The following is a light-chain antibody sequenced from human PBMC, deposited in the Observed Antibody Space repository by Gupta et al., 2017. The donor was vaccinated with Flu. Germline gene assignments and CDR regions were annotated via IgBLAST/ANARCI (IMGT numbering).Light chain of an antibody. J-gene: IGLJ1*01. CDR2: DFS. CDR1: SSNIGRYG. CDR3: AVWDDSLNGHYV. V-gene: IGLV1-44*01. Sequence: VTISCSGSSSNIGRYGVDWYQQFPGTAPNLLIYDFSDRPSGVPDRFSGSKSGTSASLAISGLQSEDEADYYCAVWDDSLNGHYVFGTGTKVTVL.